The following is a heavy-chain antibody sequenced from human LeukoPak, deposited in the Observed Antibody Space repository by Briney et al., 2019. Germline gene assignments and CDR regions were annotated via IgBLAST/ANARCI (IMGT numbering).Heavy chain of an antibody. Sequence: ASVKVSCKASGYTFTGYYMHWVRQAPGQGLEWMGWINPNSGGTNYAQKFQGRVTMTRDTSISTAYMELSRLRSDDTAVYYCARDFYDILTGPYMDVWGKGTTVTVSS. D-gene: IGHD3-9*01. CDR3: ARDFYDILTGPYMDV. V-gene: IGHV1-2*02. CDR1: GYTFTGYY. J-gene: IGHJ6*03. CDR2: INPNSGGT.